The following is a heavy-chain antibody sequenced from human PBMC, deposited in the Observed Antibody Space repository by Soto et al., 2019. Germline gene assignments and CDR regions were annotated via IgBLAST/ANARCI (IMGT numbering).Heavy chain of an antibody. CDR2: IIPIIGTA. V-gene: IGHV1-69*01. CDR1: GGTFSTFP. J-gene: IGHJ6*02. CDR3: ARDPGLASTIPVTPGNPRGSGFGMAV. D-gene: IGHD2-15*01. Sequence: QEQLVQSGAEVKKPGSSVRVSCKASGGTFSTFPISWVRQVPGQRPEWMGGIIPIIGTANYAQKFKGRVTIREDDSTSTADEELRRLSSEHTGVYSCARDPGLASTIPVTPGNPRGSGFGMAVWGQGTTVTVSS.